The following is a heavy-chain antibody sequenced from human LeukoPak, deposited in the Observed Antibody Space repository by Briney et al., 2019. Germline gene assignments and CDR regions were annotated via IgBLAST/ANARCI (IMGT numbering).Heavy chain of an antibody. Sequence: SETLSLTCTVSGGSISSYYWSWIRQPPGKGLEWIGYIYYSGSTNYNPSLKSRVTISVGTSKNQFSLKLSSVTAADTAVYYCARHERYYDYVWGSYRHDAFDIWGQGTMVTVSS. D-gene: IGHD3-16*02. CDR1: GGSISSYY. J-gene: IGHJ3*02. V-gene: IGHV4-59*08. CDR2: IYYSGST. CDR3: ARHERYYDYVWGSYRHDAFDI.